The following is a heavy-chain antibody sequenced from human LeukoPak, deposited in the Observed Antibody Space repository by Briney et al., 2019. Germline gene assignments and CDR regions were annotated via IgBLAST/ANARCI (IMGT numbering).Heavy chain of an antibody. V-gene: IGHV3-30*18. J-gene: IGHJ4*02. CDR2: ISYDESNK. Sequence: GGSLRPSCAASGFTFSSYGMHWVRQAPGKGLEWVAVISYDESNKYYADSVKGRFTISRDNSKNTLYLQMNSLRAEDTAVYYCAKETTVVTNYFDYWGQGTLVTVSS. D-gene: IGHD4-23*01. CDR1: GFTFSSYG. CDR3: AKETTVVTNYFDY.